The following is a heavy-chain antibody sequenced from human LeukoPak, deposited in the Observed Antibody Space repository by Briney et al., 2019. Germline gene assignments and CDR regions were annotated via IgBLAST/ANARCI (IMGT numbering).Heavy chain of an antibody. CDR2: IYHTGTT. D-gene: IGHD5-24*01. V-gene: IGHV4-59*02. CDR3: ARKGGDGYNLLSY. J-gene: IGHJ4*02. CDR1: GDSVSSSY. Sequence: SETLSLTCTVSGDSVSSSYWIWIRQPPGKGLEWIRYIYHTGTTSYNPSLRSRVTISLDTSKNQFSLTLTSMTPADTAVYYCARKGGDGYNLLSYWGQGTLVTVSS.